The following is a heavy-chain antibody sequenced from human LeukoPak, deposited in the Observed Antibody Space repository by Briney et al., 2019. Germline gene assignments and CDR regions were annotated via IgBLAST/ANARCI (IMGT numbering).Heavy chain of an antibody. CDR3: ARDDYDSSGSVGY. Sequence: SETLSLTCTVSGGSISSGGYYWSWIRQHPGKGLEWIGYIYYSGSTYYNPSLKSRVTISVDTSKNQFSLKLSSVTAADTAVCYCARDDYDSSGSVGYWGQGTLVTVSS. V-gene: IGHV4-31*03. CDR1: GGSISSGGYY. CDR2: IYYSGST. D-gene: IGHD3-22*01. J-gene: IGHJ4*02.